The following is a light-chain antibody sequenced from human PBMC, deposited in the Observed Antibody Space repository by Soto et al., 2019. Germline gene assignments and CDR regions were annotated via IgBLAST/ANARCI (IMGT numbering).Light chain of an antibody. Sequence: EIVMTQSPGTLSLSPGERATFSCRATQSISSRYIAWYQQKPGQAPRLLIYGASSRADGIPDRFSGSGSGTDFTLTISRLEPEDVALYYCQQYGRSPPRYTFGPGTRLEIK. CDR2: GAS. CDR1: QSISSRY. V-gene: IGKV3-20*01. CDR3: QQYGRSPPRYT. J-gene: IGKJ2*01.